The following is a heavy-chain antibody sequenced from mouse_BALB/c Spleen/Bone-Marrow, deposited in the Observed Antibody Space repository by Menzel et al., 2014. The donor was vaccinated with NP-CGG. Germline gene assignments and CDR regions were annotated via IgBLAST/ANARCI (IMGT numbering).Heavy chain of an antibody. V-gene: IGHV4-1*02. J-gene: IGHJ2*01. CDR1: GFDFSRYR. CDR3: ARPDYYGYLNY. Sequence: EVKLQESGGGLVQPGGSLKLSCAASGFDFSRYRMSWVRQAPGKGLEWIGEINPDSRTINYSPSLKDKFIISRDNAKNTLYLRLNKVRSEDTALYYCARPDYYGYLNYWGQGTPRTISS. CDR2: INPDSRTI. D-gene: IGHD1-1*01.